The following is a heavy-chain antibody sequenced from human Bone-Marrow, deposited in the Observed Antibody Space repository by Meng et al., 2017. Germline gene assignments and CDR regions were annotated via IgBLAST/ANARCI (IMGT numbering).Heavy chain of an antibody. CDR1: GMPFITAW. D-gene: IGHD3-9*01. V-gene: IGHV3-15*05. CDR2: IKSNTDGGTT. Sequence: EVQLVESGGGLVKPGGSLRLSCAVSGMPFITAWMSWVRQTPGKGLEWVGHIKSNTDGGTTDYAAPVKGRFIISRDDSKDTLYLQMNSLQIEDTGVYYCATPLHAYDNWGQGTLVTVSS. CDR3: ATPLHAYDN. J-gene: IGHJ4*02.